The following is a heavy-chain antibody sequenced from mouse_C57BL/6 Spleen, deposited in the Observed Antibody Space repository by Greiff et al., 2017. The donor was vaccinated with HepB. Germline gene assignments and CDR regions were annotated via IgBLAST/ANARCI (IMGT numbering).Heavy chain of an antibody. Sequence: EVQRVESEGGLVQPGRSMKLSCTASGFTFSDYYMAWVRQVPEKGLEWVANINYDGSSTYYLDSLKSRFIISRDNAKNILYLQMSSLKSEDTATYYCARVGTTVVGEYYFDYWGQGTTLTVSS. J-gene: IGHJ2*01. V-gene: IGHV5-16*01. CDR2: INYDGSST. CDR1: GFTFSDYY. CDR3: ARVGTTVVGEYYFDY. D-gene: IGHD1-1*01.